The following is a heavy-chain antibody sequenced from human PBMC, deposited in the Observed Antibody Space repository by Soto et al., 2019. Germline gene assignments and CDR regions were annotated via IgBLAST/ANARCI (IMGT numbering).Heavy chain of an antibody. Sequence: QFQLLQSGAEVKKPGSSVTVSCKASGGTLSRYRITWVRQAPGHGLEWIVWNIPTFGKPTYAQRFQGRVTFTADASTSTAYMELRSLRSADTAVYYCEREDRDRETGLVPAAIDGKDVWGQGTTVTVSS. CDR3: EREDRDRETGLVPAAIDGKDV. D-gene: IGHD2-2*01. CDR1: GGTLSRYR. J-gene: IGHJ6*02. V-gene: IGHV1-69*08. CDR2: NIPTFGKP.